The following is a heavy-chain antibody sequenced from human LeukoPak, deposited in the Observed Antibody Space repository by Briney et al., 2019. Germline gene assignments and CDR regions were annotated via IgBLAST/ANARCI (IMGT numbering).Heavy chain of an antibody. D-gene: IGHD6-19*01. J-gene: IGHJ4*02. V-gene: IGHV1-3*03. CDR3: ARDPGGSGWYSRGYFDY. CDR2: INAGNGNT. Sequence: GASVKVSCKASGYTFTSYAMHWVRQAPGQRLEWMGWINAGNGNTKYSQEFQGRVTITRDISASTAYMELSSLRSEDMAVYYCARDPGGSGWYSRGYFDYWGQGTLVTVSS. CDR1: GYTFTSYA.